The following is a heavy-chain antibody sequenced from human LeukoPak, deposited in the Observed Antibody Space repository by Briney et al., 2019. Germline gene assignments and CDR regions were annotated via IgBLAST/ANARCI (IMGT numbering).Heavy chain of an antibody. CDR1: GGSFSGYY. CDR2: INHSGST. Sequence: SETRSLTCAVYGGSFSGYYWSWIRQPPGKGLEWIGEINHSGSTNYNPSLKSRVTISVDTSKNQFSLKLSSVTAADTAVYYCARGGWLQLNAFDIWGEGTMVTVSS. CDR3: ARGGWLQLNAFDI. V-gene: IGHV4-34*01. D-gene: IGHD5-24*01. J-gene: IGHJ3*02.